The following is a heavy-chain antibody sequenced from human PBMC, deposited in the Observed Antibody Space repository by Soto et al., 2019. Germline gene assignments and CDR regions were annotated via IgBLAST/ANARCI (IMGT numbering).Heavy chain of an antibody. D-gene: IGHD2-2*01. CDR1: GFTLSSYW. Sequence: GGSLRLSCAAPGFTLSSYWMHRVRQAPGKGLGWVSRINSDGSSTSYADSVKGRFTISRDNAKNTLYLQMNSLRAEDTAVYYCARDGNRVVVPADNYYYYYMDVWGKGTTVTVSS. J-gene: IGHJ6*03. CDR3: ARDGNRVVVPADNYYYYYMDV. CDR2: INSDGSST. V-gene: IGHV3-74*01.